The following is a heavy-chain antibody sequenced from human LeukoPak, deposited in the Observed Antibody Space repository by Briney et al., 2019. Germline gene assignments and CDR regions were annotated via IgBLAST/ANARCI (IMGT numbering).Heavy chain of an antibody. D-gene: IGHD3-3*01. CDR1: GFTFSSNG. CDR3: AYDFWDDFPY. V-gene: IGHV3-30*02. Sequence: GGSLRLSCVASGFTFSSNGMHWVRQAPGKGLEWVAFIRFDGSDKFYTDSVKGRFTISRDNSKNTLYLQMSGLRAEDTAVYYCAYDFWDDFPYWGQGTLVTVSS. CDR2: IRFDGSDK. J-gene: IGHJ4*02.